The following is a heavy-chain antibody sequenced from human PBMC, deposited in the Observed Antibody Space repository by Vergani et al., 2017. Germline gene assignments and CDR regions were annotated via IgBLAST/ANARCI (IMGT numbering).Heavy chain of an antibody. CDR3: ARSRIYYDEGSPDY. CDR2: VSFRGDT. J-gene: IGHJ4*02. Sequence: QVKLQESGPGLVKPSETLSLTCTVSGASVNAYYWSWIRQPPGKGLEWMGYVSFRGDTLYDPSVKGRMTISLNTSSNQFSLSLTSLTVADTAVYYSARSRIYYDEGSPDYWGQGTLVTVSS. D-gene: IGHD3-22*01. CDR1: GASVNAYY. V-gene: IGHV4-59*02.